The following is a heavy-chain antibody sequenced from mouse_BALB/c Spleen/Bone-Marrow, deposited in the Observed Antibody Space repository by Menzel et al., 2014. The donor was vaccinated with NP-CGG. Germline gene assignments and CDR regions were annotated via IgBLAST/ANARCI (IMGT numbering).Heavy chain of an antibody. J-gene: IGHJ1*01. CDR2: IYPGDGST. CDR3: ARGLLRYFDV. D-gene: IGHD2-3*01. CDR1: GYTFTSYD. Sequence: VQLQESGPELVKPGDLVKITCKASGYTFTSYDINWGKQRPGQGLEWIGWIYPGDGSTKYNEKFKGKATLTADKSSSTAYMQLSSLTSENSAVYFCARGLLRYFDVWGAGTTVTVSS. V-gene: IGHV1S56*01.